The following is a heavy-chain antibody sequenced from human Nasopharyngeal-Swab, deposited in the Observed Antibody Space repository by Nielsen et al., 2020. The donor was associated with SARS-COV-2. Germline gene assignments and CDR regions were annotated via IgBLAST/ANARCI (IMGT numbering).Heavy chain of an antibody. D-gene: IGHD2-21*02. CDR2: ISGSGGSA. CDR1: GFTFSSYA. Sequence: GESLKISCAASGFTFSSYAMSWVRQAPGKGLEWVSAISGSGGSAYYADSVKGRFTISRDNSKNTLYLQMSSLRAEDTAVYYCAKVVRGYCGGDCPDWYFNLWGRGTLVTVSS. CDR3: AKVVRGYCGGDCPDWYFNL. J-gene: IGHJ2*01. V-gene: IGHV3-23*01.